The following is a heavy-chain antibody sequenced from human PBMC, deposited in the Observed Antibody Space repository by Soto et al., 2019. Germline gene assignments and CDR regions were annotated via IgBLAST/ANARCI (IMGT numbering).Heavy chain of an antibody. J-gene: IGHJ6*02. CDR2: INPNSGGT. Sequence: ASVKVSCKASGYTFTGYYMHWVRQAPGQGLEWMGWINPNSGGTNYAQKFQGRVTMTRDTSISTAYMELSRLRSDDTAVYYCARDGGYCSGGSCYSYYYYGMDVWGQGTTVTVSS. V-gene: IGHV1-2*02. D-gene: IGHD2-15*01. CDR1: GYTFTGYY. CDR3: ARDGGYCSGGSCYSYYYYGMDV.